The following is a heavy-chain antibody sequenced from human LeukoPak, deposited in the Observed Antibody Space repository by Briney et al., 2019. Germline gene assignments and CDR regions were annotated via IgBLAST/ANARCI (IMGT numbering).Heavy chain of an antibody. CDR2: ISGRTGAT. V-gene: IGHV3-23*01. D-gene: IGHD5-12*01. CDR3: AKCGNSGCHLIDY. Sequence: HPGGSLRLSCAAPGFTFTTNAMSWVPQAPGKRLEWVSAISGRTGATYYADSEKGRFTISRDNSKSTLYLQMDSLRAEDTAVYYCAKCGNSGCHLIDYWGQGTLVTVSS. CDR1: GFTFTTNA. J-gene: IGHJ4*02.